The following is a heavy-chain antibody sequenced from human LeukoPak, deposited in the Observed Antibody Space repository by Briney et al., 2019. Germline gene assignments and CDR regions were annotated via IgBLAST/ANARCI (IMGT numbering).Heavy chain of an antibody. CDR3: ARDRGSREDGMDV. D-gene: IGHD1-26*01. Sequence: TGGSLRLSCAASGFTFSSYGMHWVRQAPGKGLEWVAVIWYDGSNKYYADSVKGRFTISRDNSKNTLYLQMNSLRAEDTAVYNCARDRGSREDGMDVWGQGTTVTVSS. CDR2: IWYDGSNK. CDR1: GFTFSSYG. J-gene: IGHJ6*02. V-gene: IGHV3-33*01.